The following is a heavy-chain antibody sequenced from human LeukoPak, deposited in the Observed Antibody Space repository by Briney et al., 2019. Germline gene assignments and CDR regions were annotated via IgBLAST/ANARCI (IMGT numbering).Heavy chain of an antibody. J-gene: IGHJ4*02. CDR3: AREFTAMAFDY. V-gene: IGHV3-21*01. D-gene: IGHD5-18*01. CDR2: ISSSSRYI. Sequence: GGSLRLSCAASGFTFSSYGMHWVRQAPGKGLEWLSSISSSSRYIYYAVSVKGRLTISRDNAKNSLYLHMDSLRAEDTAVYYCAREFTAMAFDYWGQGALVTVSS. CDR1: GFTFSSYG.